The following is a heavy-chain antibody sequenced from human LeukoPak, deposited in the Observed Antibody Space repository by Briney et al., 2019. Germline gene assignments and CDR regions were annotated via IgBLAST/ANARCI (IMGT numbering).Heavy chain of an antibody. D-gene: IGHD3-3*01. CDR2: IKQDGSEK. J-gene: IGHJ4*02. Sequence: GGSLRLSCAASGFTFSSYWMNWVRQAPGKGLEWVANIKQDGSEKYYVDSVKGRFTISRDNAKNSLYLQMNSLRAEDTAVYYCARDFQDRLYDFWSGYYSGYFDYWGQGTLVTVSS. CDR3: ARDFQDRLYDFWSGYYSGYFDY. V-gene: IGHV3-7*01. CDR1: GFTFSSYW.